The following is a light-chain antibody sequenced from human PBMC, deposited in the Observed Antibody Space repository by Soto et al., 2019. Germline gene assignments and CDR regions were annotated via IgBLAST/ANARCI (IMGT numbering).Light chain of an antibody. J-gene: IGLJ1*01. CDR1: NSGVVNYEY. V-gene: IGLV2-14*02. CDR3: LSYTSSSTLYV. Sequence: QSVLSQPASVSGSPGQSITISCTGINSGVVNYEYVSWYQQFPDKAPKLIIYEGRERPSGVSDRFSGSKSDNAASLTISALQTEDEAEYFCLSYTSSSTLYVFGTGTKVTVL. CDR2: EGR.